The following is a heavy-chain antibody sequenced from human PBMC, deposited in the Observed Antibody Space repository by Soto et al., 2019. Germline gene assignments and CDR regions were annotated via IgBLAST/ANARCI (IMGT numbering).Heavy chain of an antibody. CDR1: GYTFTSYY. J-gene: IGHJ6*02. CDR2: INPSGGST. V-gene: IGHV1-46*01. Sequence: QVQLVQSGAEVKKPGASVKVSCKASGYTFTSYYMHCVRQAPGQGLEWMGIINPSGGSTSYAQKFQGRFTMTRDTSTSTVYMELSSLSSEDTAVYYCARDRLAARPYGMDVWGQGTTVTVSS. D-gene: IGHD6-6*01. CDR3: ARDRLAARPYGMDV.